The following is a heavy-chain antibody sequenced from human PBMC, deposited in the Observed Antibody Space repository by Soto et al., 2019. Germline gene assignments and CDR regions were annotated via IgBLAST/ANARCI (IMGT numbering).Heavy chain of an antibody. CDR1: GFTFSSYA. CDR2: INAGNGNT. D-gene: IGHD3-10*01. CDR3: ARGRWYYGSGRTPLFDY. V-gene: IGHV1-3*01. Sequence: VQLVESGGGLVKPGGSLRLSCAASGFTFSSYAMHWVRQAPGQRLEWMGWINAGNGNTKYSQKFQGRVTITRDTSASTAYMELSSLRSEDTAVYYCARGRWYYGSGRTPLFDYWGQGTLVTVSS. J-gene: IGHJ4*02.